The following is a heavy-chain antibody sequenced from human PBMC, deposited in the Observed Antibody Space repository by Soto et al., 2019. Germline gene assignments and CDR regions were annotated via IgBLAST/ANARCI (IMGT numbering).Heavy chain of an antibody. D-gene: IGHD7-27*01. J-gene: IGHJ4*02. CDR3: ARGWGRIFDY. Sequence: SETLSLTCPVSGGSISSSSYYWSWIRQPPGKGLEWIGEINHSGSTNYNPSLKSRVTISVDTSKNQFSLKLSSVTAADTAVYYCARGWGRIFDYWGQGTLVTVSS. CDR1: GGSISSSSYY. V-gene: IGHV4-39*07. CDR2: INHSGST.